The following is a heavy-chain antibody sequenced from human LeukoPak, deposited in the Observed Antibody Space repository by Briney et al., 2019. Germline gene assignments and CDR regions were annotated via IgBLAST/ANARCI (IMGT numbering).Heavy chain of an antibody. CDR2: ISGGSSTK. D-gene: IGHD3-22*01. CDR3: ARDIRTMIAGRYFDL. CDR1: GFTFSSYS. Sequence: GGSLRLSCAASGFTFSSYSMNWVRQAPGKGLEWVSYISGGSSTKYYADSVKGRLTISRDNAKSSLYLQMNSLRAEDVAVYYCARDIRTMIAGRYFDLWGRGTLVTVSS. V-gene: IGHV3-48*01. J-gene: IGHJ2*01.